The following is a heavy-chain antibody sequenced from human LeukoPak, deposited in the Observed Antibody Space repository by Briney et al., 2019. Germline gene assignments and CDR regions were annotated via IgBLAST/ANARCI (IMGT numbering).Heavy chain of an antibody. V-gene: IGHV3-23*01. Sequence: GGSLRLSCAASGFTFSSYAMSWVRQAPGKGLEWVSAISGSGGSTYYADSVKGRFTISRDNSKNTPYLQMNSLRAKDTAVYYCAKSMNYYDSSGYYPKDYWGQGTLVTVSS. CDR3: AKSMNYYDSSGYYPKDY. J-gene: IGHJ4*02. CDR1: GFTFSSYA. D-gene: IGHD3-22*01. CDR2: ISGSGGST.